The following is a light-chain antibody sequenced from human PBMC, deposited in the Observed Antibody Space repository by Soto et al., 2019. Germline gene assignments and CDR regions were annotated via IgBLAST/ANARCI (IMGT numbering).Light chain of an antibody. J-gene: IGKJ1*01. Sequence: IVMTQSPGTLSLSPGDTATLSCRASQSLGSDLAWYQQKPGQAPRLLIFGASARPTGIPARISGSGSGTEFTLTISSLRSEDFAVYFCQQYYHWPRTFGQGTKVDIK. V-gene: IGKV3-15*01. CDR1: QSLGSD. CDR3: QQYYHWPRT. CDR2: GAS.